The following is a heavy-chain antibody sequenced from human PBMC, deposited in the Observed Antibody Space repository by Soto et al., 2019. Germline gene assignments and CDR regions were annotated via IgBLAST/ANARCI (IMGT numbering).Heavy chain of an antibody. J-gene: IGHJ4*02. CDR2: FDPEDGKT. V-gene: IGHV1-24*01. CDR1: VGTFRSFA. Sequence: ASLKNSCQASVGTFRSFALSWGRHTPGQGLEWMGGFDPEDGKTTSAQKFQGRVTVTEDTSTDTVYMELSSLRSEDTAVYYRVAGGKRWLHSPFAYWGKGTLVTGFS. CDR3: VAGGKRWLHSPFAY. D-gene: IGHD5-12*01.